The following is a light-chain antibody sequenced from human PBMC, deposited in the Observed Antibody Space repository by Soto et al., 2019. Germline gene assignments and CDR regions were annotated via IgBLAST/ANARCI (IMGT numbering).Light chain of an antibody. CDR2: NND. CDR3: EAWDDSLYGAV. V-gene: IGLV1-44*01. Sequence: QSVLTQPPSASGTPGQRVTISCSGSSSNIGANPINWYHQLPGTAPKLLIYNNDQRPSGVPDRFSASKSGTSASLAISGLQSEDEADYYCEAWDDSLYGAVLGGGTKVTVL. CDR1: SSNIGANP. J-gene: IGLJ2*01.